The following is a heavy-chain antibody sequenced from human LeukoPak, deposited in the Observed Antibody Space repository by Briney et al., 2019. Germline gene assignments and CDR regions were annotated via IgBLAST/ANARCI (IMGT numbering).Heavy chain of an antibody. CDR2: IRYDVSNK. CDR1: GFTFSRYS. Sequence: PLRCLRLSCAASGFTFSRYSMGSVRQAPGKGLGWVAFIRYDVSNKYYADSVKGRFTNSKDNSKTTLYLQMTSRRAEDTAWYYFAPRRVDTAMVDHHFDYWGQGTLVTVSS. J-gene: IGHJ4*02. CDR3: APRRVDTAMVDHHFDY. D-gene: IGHD5-18*01. V-gene: IGHV3-30*02.